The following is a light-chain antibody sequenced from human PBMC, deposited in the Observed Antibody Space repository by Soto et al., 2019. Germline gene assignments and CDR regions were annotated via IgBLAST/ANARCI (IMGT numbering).Light chain of an antibody. CDR1: SSDVGFYNY. CDR2: DVT. Sequence: QSALTQPASVSGSPGQSITISCTGTSSDVGFYNYVSWYQQHPGKAPKLMIYDVTNRPSGVSNRFSGSKSGNTASLTISGLQAEDEADYYCSSRRTTSILVFGGGTKLTVL. CDR3: SSRRTTSILV. V-gene: IGLV2-14*03. J-gene: IGLJ2*01.